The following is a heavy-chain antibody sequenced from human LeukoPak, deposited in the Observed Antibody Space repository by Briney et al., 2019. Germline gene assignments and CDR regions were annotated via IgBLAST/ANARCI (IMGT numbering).Heavy chain of an antibody. D-gene: IGHD3-22*01. V-gene: IGHV1-2*06. CDR1: GYTFTGYY. J-gene: IGHJ4*02. Sequence: VASVKVSCKASGYTFTGYYMHWVRQAPGQGLEWMGRINPNSGGTNYAQKFQGRVTMTRDTSISTAYMELSRLRSDDTAVYYCASNLPSSGYYGGQIFDYWGQGTLVTVSS. CDR2: INPNSGGT. CDR3: ASNLPSSGYYGGQIFDY.